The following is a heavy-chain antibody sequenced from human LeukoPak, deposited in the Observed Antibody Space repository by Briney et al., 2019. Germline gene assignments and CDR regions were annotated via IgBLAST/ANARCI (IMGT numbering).Heavy chain of an antibody. CDR1: GLTFSSYW. V-gene: IGHV3-7*05. CDR2: IKQDGSEK. Sequence: GGSLRLSCAASGLTFSSYWMTWVRQAPGKGLEWVANIKQDGSEKHYADSVKGRFTISRDNAKNSLYLQMNSLRAEDTAVHYCARDYMVTFDYWGQGTLVTVSS. CDR3: ARDYMVTFDY. J-gene: IGHJ4*02. D-gene: IGHD5-18*01.